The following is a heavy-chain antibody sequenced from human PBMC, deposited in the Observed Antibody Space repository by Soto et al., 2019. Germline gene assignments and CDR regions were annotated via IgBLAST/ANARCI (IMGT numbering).Heavy chain of an antibody. CDR3: AKDQLGSGWYDEDPRSALDY. D-gene: IGHD6-19*01. CDR1: GFTVSNNY. CDR2: ISSDGSNK. J-gene: IGHJ4*02. Sequence: GGSLRLSCAVSGFTVSNNYLSWVRQAPGTVLEGVSVISSDGSNKYYADSVKGRFTISRDNSKNTLYLQMNSLRAEDTAVYYCAKDQLGSGWYDEDPRSALDYWGQGTLVTVSS. V-gene: IGHV3-30*18.